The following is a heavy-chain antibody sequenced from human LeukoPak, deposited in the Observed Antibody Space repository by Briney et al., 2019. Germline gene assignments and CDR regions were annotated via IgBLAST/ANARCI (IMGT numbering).Heavy chain of an antibody. CDR2: IYYSGTT. D-gene: IGHD1-20*01. J-gene: IGHJ4*02. CDR1: GGSISTFY. V-gene: IGHV4-59*08. Sequence: KSSETLSLTCTVSGGSISTFYWSWIRQPPGKGLEWIGYIYYSGTTDYNPSLKSRVTISVDTSRNQFSLKLSSVTAADTAVYYCAIHDNWNDIEYWGQGALVTVSS. CDR3: AIHDNWNDIEY.